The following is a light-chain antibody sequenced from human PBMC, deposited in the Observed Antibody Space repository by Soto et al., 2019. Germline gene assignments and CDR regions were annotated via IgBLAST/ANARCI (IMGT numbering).Light chain of an antibody. CDR1: SSNIGAGYD. Sequence: QSVLTQPPSVSGAPGQRVTISCTGSSSNIGAGYDVHWYQQLPGTAPKLLIYGNSNRPSGVPDRFSGSKSGTSASLAIPGLQAEDEADYYCQSSDSSLNVFGTGTKLTVL. V-gene: IGLV1-40*01. CDR2: GNS. J-gene: IGLJ1*01. CDR3: QSSDSSLNV.